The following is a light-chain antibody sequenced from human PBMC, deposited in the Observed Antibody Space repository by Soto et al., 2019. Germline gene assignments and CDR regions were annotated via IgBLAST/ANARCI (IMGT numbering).Light chain of an antibody. Sequence: DIVMTQSPDSLAVSLGERATINCKSSQSVLYSSNQRNYLAWFQQKPGQPPKLLIYWASTRESGVPDRFSGSGSGTDFTLTISSLQAEDVAFYYWQQDYSTHTWTFGQGTKVEIK. CDR1: QSVLYSSNQRNY. CDR2: WAS. CDR3: QQDYSTHTWT. V-gene: IGKV4-1*01. J-gene: IGKJ1*01.